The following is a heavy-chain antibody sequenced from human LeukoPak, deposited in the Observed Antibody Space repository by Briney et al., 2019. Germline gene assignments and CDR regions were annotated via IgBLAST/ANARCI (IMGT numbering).Heavy chain of an antibody. CDR3: AKDGYQLLVGDYYYMDV. D-gene: IGHD2-2*01. J-gene: IGHJ6*03. CDR2: ISGSGGST. V-gene: IGHV3-23*01. CDR1: GFTFSSYA. Sequence: GGSLRLSCAASGFTFSSYAMSWVRQAPGKGLEWVSAISGSGGSTYYADSVKGRFTISRDNSKNTLYLQMNSLRAEDTAVYYCAKDGYQLLVGDYYYMDVWGKGTTVTVSS.